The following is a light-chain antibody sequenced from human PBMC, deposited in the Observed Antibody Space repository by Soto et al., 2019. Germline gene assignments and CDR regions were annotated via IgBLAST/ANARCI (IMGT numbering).Light chain of an antibody. Sequence: DIVMTQSPDSLAVSLGERATINCKSSQSVLYSANNKNCLAWYQQKPGQPPKLLLYWASTRESGVPDRFSGSGSGTDFTLTIRSLQAEDVAVYYCQQYYSTPRTFGQGTKVEIK. CDR1: QSVLYSANNKNC. CDR3: QQYYSTPRT. J-gene: IGKJ1*01. CDR2: WAS. V-gene: IGKV4-1*01.